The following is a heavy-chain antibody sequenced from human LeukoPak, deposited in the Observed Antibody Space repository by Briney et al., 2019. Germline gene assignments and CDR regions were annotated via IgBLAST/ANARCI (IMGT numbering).Heavy chain of an antibody. V-gene: IGHV3-53*01. CDR3: ARAIWGYSYGYYFDY. Sequence: PGGSLRLSCAASGFTVSSNYMSWVRQAPGKGLEWVSVIYSGGSTYYADSVKGRFTISRDNSKNTLYLQMNSLRAEDTAVYYCARAIWGYSYGYYFDYWGQGTLVTVSS. CDR2: IYSGGST. CDR1: GFTVSSNY. J-gene: IGHJ4*02. D-gene: IGHD5-18*01.